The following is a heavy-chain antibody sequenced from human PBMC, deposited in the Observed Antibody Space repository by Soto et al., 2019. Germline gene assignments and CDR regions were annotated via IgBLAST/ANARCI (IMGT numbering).Heavy chain of an antibody. Sequence: QVPLQQSGPGLVEPSQTLSLTCAISGDSVSSNSVAWNWIRQSPSRGLEWLGRTYYRSKWYNDYAVSVKSRITVNPDTARNQFSLHLNSVTPEDTAVYYCAREGGGSGTNWFFDLWGRGTLVTVSS. D-gene: IGHD1-1*01. CDR2: TYYRSKWYN. V-gene: IGHV6-1*01. CDR3: AREGGGSGTNWFFDL. CDR1: GDSVSSNSVA. J-gene: IGHJ2*01.